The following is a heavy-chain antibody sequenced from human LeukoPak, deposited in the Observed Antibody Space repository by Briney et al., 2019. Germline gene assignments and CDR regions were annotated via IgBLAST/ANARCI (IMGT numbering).Heavy chain of an antibody. CDR3: ATQSSYYFDY. CDR2: IYSGGST. V-gene: IGHV3-66*01. Sequence: GGSLRLSCAASGFTVSSNYMSWVRQAPGKGLEWVSVIYSGGSTYYADSVKGRFTISRGNSKNTLYLQMNSLRAEDTAVYYCATQSSYYFDYWGQGTLVTVSS. CDR1: GFTVSSNY. J-gene: IGHJ4*02.